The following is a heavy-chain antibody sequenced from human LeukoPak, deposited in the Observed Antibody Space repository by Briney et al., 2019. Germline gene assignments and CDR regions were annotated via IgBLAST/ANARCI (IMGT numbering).Heavy chain of an antibody. V-gene: IGHV3-21*01. D-gene: IGHD2-2*01. Sequence: GGSLRLSCAASGFTFRSYTMNWVRQAPGKGLEWASSISSSSSSIYYADSVKGRFTISRDNAKKSLYLQMNSLRAGDTAMYYCARGFCTSTSCYGSYWGQGTLVTVSS. CDR3: ARGFCTSTSCYGSY. CDR1: GFTFRSYT. CDR2: ISSSSSSI. J-gene: IGHJ4*02.